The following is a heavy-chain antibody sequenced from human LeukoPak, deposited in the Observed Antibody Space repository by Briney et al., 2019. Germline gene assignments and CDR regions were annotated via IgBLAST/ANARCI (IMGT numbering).Heavy chain of an antibody. Sequence: GSLRLSCEASGFTFSRYWMHWVRQAPGKGLVWVSRIKSDGKTNYADSVKGRFTISRDNAKNTVSLQMDSLRAEDTGVYYCARAPSEVGGYYPEYFRHWGQGTLVTVSS. D-gene: IGHD3-22*01. CDR2: IKSDGKT. CDR3: ARAPSEVGGYYPEYFRH. CDR1: GFTFSRYW. V-gene: IGHV3-74*01. J-gene: IGHJ1*01.